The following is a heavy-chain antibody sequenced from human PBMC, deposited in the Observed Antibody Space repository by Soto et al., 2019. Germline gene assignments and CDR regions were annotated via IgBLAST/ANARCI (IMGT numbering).Heavy chain of an antibody. J-gene: IGHJ3*02. CDR3: ARDRSPYSSSWYSVDAFDI. D-gene: IGHD6-13*01. CDR1: GGSISNYY. V-gene: IGHV4-59*01. CDR2: IYYSGST. Sequence: SETLSLTCTVSGGSISNYYWTWIRQPPGKGLEWIGYIYYSGSTSYNPSLKSRVTISVDTSKNQFSLKLSSVTAADTAVYYCARDRSPYSSSWYSVDAFDIWGQGTMVTVSS.